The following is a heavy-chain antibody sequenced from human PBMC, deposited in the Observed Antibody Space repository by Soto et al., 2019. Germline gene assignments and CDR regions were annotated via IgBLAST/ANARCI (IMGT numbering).Heavy chain of an antibody. D-gene: IGHD1-7*01. Sequence: GESLKISCQGSGYSFTSYWISWVRQMPGKGLEWMGRIDPSDSYTNYSPSFQGHVTISADKSISTAYLQWSSLKASDTAMYYCARRVTGTTHFDYWGQGTLVTVSS. CDR2: IDPSDSYT. CDR1: GYSFTSYW. CDR3: ARRVTGTTHFDY. V-gene: IGHV5-10-1*01. J-gene: IGHJ4*02.